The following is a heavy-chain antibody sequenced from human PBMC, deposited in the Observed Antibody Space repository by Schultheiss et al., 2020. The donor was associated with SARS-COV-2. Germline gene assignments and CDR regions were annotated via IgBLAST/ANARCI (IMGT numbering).Heavy chain of an antibody. J-gene: IGHJ6*02. V-gene: IGHV4-59*01. Sequence: SETLSLTCTVSGGSISSYYWSWIRQPPGKGLEWIGYIYYSGSTNYNPSLKSRVTISVDTSKNQFPLKLSSVTAADTAVYYCTRRAAKEFYYYYYGMDVWGQGTTVTVSS. CDR3: TRRAAKEFYYYYYGMDV. CDR2: IYYSGST. D-gene: IGHD2-15*01. CDR1: GGSISSYY.